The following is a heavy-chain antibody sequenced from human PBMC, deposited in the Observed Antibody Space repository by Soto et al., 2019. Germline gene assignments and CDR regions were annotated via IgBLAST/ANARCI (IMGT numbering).Heavy chain of an antibody. D-gene: IGHD2-8*02. Sequence: GESLKISCKGSGYRYTNYWIGWVRQMPGRGLEWMGIIFPGDSDTRFSPSFQGQVTIPADKSINTAYLQWSSLKASDTAMYYCARRTRFSGLTGGEFDYWGQGTLVTVSS. CDR2: IFPGDSDT. V-gene: IGHV5-51*01. CDR1: GYRYTNYW. CDR3: ARRTRFSGLTGGEFDY. J-gene: IGHJ4*02.